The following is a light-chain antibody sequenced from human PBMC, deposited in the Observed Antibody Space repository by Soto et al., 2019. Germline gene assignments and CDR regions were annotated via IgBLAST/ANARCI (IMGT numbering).Light chain of an antibody. CDR2: DVT. CDR3: SSYTSSSTPYV. CDR1: SSDVGGYNY. V-gene: IGLV2-14*01. Sequence: QSALTQPASVSGSPGQSITISCTGTSSDVGGYNYVSWYQQHPVKAPKLMIYDVTNRPSGVSDRFSGSKSGNTASLTISGLQAEDEAAYYCSSYTSSSTPYVFGTGTKVTVL. J-gene: IGLJ1*01.